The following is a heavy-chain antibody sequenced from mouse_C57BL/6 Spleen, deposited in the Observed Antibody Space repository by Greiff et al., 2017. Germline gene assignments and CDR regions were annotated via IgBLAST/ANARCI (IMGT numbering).Heavy chain of an antibody. Sequence: VQLQQPGAELVKPGASVKLSCKASGYTFTSYWMQWVKQRPGQGLEWIGEIDPSDSYTNYNQKFKGKATLTVDTSSSTAYMQLSSLTSEDSAVYYCARSAYYSNYPTWYFDVWGTGTTVTVSS. D-gene: IGHD2-5*01. V-gene: IGHV1-50*01. J-gene: IGHJ1*03. CDR1: GYTFTSYW. CDR2: IDPSDSYT. CDR3: ARSAYYSNYPTWYFDV.